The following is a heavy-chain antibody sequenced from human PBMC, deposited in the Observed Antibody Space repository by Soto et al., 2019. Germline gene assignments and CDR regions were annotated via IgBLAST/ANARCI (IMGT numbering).Heavy chain of an antibody. Sequence: QVQLVQSGAEVKKPGASVKVSCKASGYTFSSYAISWVRQAPGQGLEWMGWINAYNGNTNYAQKLQGRVTITTDTSTSTVYMELRSLRSDDTAVYYCASDVGYGVIDYWGQGTLVTVSS. CDR2: INAYNGNT. CDR3: ASDVGYGVIDY. J-gene: IGHJ4*02. CDR1: GYTFSSYA. V-gene: IGHV1-18*01. D-gene: IGHD4-17*01.